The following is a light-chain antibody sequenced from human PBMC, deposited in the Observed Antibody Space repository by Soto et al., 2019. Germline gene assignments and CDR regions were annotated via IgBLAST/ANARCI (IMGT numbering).Light chain of an antibody. Sequence: QSVLAQPASVSGSPGQSITISCAESSRDIGGYDFVSWYQQHPGEVPKLIIFDVSDRPSGVSDRFSGSKSGDTASLTISGLQVEDEADYYCSSFSNSDTPYVFGTGTKLTVL. J-gene: IGLJ1*01. CDR1: SRDIGGYDF. V-gene: IGLV2-14*03. CDR2: DVS. CDR3: SSFSNSDTPYV.